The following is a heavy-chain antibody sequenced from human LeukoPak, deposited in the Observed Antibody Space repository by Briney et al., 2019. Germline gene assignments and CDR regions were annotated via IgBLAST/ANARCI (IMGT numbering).Heavy chain of an antibody. CDR3: ARDTKVVVITAPLKY. CDR2: ISAYNGNT. V-gene: IGHV1-18*01. Sequence: GASVKVSCKASGYTFTSYGISWVRQAPGQGLEWMGWISAYNGNTNYAQKLQGRVTMTTDTSTSTAYMELRSLRSDDTAVYYCARDTKVVVITAPLKYWGQGTLVTVSS. J-gene: IGHJ4*02. CDR1: GYTFTSYG. D-gene: IGHD3-22*01.